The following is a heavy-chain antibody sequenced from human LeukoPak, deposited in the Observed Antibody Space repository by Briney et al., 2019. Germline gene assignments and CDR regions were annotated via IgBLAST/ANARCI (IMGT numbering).Heavy chain of an antibody. CDR2: INHSGST. CDR3: ARGLRAAAGSLFDY. D-gene: IGHD6-13*01. V-gene: IGHV4-39*07. CDR1: GGSISSSSYY. Sequence: SETLSLTCTVSGGSISSSSYYWSWIRQPPGKGLEWIGGINHSGSTNYNPSLKSRVTISVDTSKNQFSLKLSSVTAADTAVYYCARGLRAAAGSLFDYWGQGTLVTVSS. J-gene: IGHJ4*02.